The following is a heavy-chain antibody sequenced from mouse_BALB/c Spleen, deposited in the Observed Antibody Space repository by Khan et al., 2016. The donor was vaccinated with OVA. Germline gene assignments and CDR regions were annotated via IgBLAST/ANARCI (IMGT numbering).Heavy chain of an antibody. J-gene: IGHJ2*01. CDR2: ITYSGST. D-gene: IGHD1-2*01. V-gene: IGHV3-2*02. CDR1: GYSITSGYV. Sequence: QLEQSGPGLVKPSQSLSLTCTATGYSITSGYVWNWNRQFPGNKLEWMGYITYSGSTNYNPSLKSRISITRDTSKNQFFLQLNSVTTEDTATYYYARTARIKYWGQGTTLTVSS. CDR3: ARTARIKY.